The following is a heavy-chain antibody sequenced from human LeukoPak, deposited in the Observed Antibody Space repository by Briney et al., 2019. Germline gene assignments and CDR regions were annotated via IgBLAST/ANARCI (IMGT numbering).Heavy chain of an antibody. J-gene: IGHJ5*02. CDR1: GGTFSSYA. D-gene: IGHD1-26*01. CDR3: ARGHVGATKWFDP. CDR2: IIHIFGTA. Sequence: SVKVSCKASGGTFSSYAISWVRQAPGKGLEWMGGIIHIFGTANYAQKFQGRVTITADESTSTAYMELSSLRSEDTAVYYCARGHVGATKWFDPWGQGTLVTVSS. V-gene: IGHV1-69*13.